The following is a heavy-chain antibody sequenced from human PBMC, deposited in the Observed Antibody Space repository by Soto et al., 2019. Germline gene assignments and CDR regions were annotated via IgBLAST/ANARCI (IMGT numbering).Heavy chain of an antibody. Sequence: SETLSLTCAVSGGSISIGTYYWSWIRQPPGKGLEWIGFIHYSGSTNYNPSLKSRVTMSVDTSKNHFSLKLTSVNAADTAVYYCTRGGDAYKNGHWGQGTLVTVSS. D-gene: IGHD2-21*01. V-gene: IGHV4-61*01. J-gene: IGHJ4*02. CDR1: GGSISIGTYY. CDR3: TRGGDAYKNGH. CDR2: IHYSGST.